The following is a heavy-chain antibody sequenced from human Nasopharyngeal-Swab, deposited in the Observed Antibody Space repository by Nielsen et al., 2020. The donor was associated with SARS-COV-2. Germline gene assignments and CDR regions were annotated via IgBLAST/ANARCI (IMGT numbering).Heavy chain of an antibody. CDR3: ARGFDIVLMVYAIRSNWFDP. CDR1: GGSFSGYY. CDR2: INHSGST. D-gene: IGHD2-8*01. V-gene: IGHV4-34*01. J-gene: IGHJ5*02. Sequence: SETLSLTCAAYGGSFSGYYWSWIRQPPGKGLEWIGEINHSGSTNYNPSLKSRVTISVDTSKNQFSLKLSSVTAADTAVYYCARGFDIVLMVYAIRSNWFDPWGQGTLVTVSS.